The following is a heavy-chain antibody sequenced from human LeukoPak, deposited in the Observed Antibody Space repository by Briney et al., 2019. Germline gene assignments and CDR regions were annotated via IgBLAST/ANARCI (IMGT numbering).Heavy chain of an antibody. V-gene: IGHV1-58*02. CDR3: AAFYDSSGYTFDY. D-gene: IGHD3-22*01. J-gene: IGHJ4*02. CDR2: IVVGSGNT. Sequence: GASVKVSCKASGFTFTSSAMQWVRPTRGQRLEWIGWIVVGSGNTNYAQKFQERVTLTRDMSTSTAYMELSSLRSEDTAVYYCAAFYDSSGYTFDYWGQGTLVTVSS. CDR1: GFTFTSSA.